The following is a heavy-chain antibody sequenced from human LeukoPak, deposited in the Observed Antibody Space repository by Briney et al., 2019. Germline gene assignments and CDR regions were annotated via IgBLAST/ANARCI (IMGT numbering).Heavy chain of an antibody. Sequence: HPGGSLRLSCAASGFTFRSYAMSWVRQAPGKGLEWVSAISGSGGSSYYADSVKGRFTISRDSSKNTLFLHMNTLRAEDTAIYYCAKDRTVGASYWYFDLWGRGTLVTVSS. J-gene: IGHJ2*01. V-gene: IGHV3-23*01. D-gene: IGHD1-26*01. CDR3: AKDRTVGASYWYFDL. CDR2: ISGSGGSS. CDR1: GFTFRSYA.